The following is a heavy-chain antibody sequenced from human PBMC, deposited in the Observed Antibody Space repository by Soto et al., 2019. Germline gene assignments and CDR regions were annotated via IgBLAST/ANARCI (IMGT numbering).Heavy chain of an antibody. D-gene: IGHD6-13*01. CDR3: ARDSDVIAAAGQDYYYYGMDV. J-gene: IGHJ6*02. CDR1: GGFISSGGYY. Sequence: QVQLQESGPGLVKPSQTLSLTCTVSGGFISSGGYYWSWIRQHPGKGLEWIGYIYYSGSTYYNPSLKSRVTISVDTSKNQFSLKLSSVTAADTAVYYCARDSDVIAAAGQDYYYYGMDVWGQGTTVTVSS. V-gene: IGHV4-31*03. CDR2: IYYSGST.